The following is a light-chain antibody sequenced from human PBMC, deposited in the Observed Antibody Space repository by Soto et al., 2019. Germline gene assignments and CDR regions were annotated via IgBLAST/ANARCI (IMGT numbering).Light chain of an antibody. CDR3: QQRSNWPIP. V-gene: IGKV3-15*01. J-gene: IGKJ5*01. Sequence: VMTHSPATLSLFPGERATLSCRASQSVSNNLAWYQQKSGQSPRLLIYGAPTRATGIPARFSGSGSETDFTLTISSLEPEDFAVYYCQQRSNWPIPFGQVTLLEIK. CDR1: QSVSNN. CDR2: GAP.